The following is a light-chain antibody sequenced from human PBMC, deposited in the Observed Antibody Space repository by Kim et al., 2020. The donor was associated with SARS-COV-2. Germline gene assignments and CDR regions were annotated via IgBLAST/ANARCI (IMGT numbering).Light chain of an antibody. V-gene: IGKV1-16*02. CDR1: QGITKY. CDR2: DTS. J-gene: IGKJ4*01. Sequence: DIQMTQSPSSLSAFVGDRVTITCRASQGITKYLGWFQQKPGQAPRSLIYDTSTLESGVPSKFRGSGSGTDFTLTISNLQPEDLATYYCQQYSDFPPTFGGGTKVDIK. CDR3: QQYSDFPPT.